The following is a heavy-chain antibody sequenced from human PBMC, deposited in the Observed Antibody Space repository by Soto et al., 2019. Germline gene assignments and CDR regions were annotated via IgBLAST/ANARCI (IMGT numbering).Heavy chain of an antibody. J-gene: IGHJ6*02. CDR2: ISSSGSAI. V-gene: IGHV3-11*01. CDR3: ARDWYCISISSYGYGMDV. D-gene: IGHD2-2*01. CDR1: GFTFNDYY. Sequence: PGGSLRLSCAASGFTFNDYYMSWIRQAPGKGLEWVSHISSSGSAIYYTDSVKGRFTISRDNAKNSLYLEMNSLRVEDTAVYYCARDWYCISISSYGYGMDVWGQGTTVTVSS.